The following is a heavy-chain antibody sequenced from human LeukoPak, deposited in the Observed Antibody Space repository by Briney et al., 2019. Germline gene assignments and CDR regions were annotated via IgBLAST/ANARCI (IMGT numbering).Heavy chain of an antibody. V-gene: IGHV3-23*01. CDR1: GFRFSSYA. D-gene: IGHD3-10*01. CDR3: AKDLGQSAIFDY. J-gene: IGHJ4*02. Sequence: GGSLRLSCAASGFRFSSYAMSWVRQAPGKGLEWVSAISGSGVSTYYADSVKGRFTVSRDNSKNTLYLQMNSLRAEDTAVYYCAKDLGQSAIFDYWGQGTLVTVSS. CDR2: ISGSGVST.